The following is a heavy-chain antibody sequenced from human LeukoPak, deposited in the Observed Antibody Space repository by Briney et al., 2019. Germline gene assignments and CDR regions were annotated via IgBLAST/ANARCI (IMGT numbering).Heavy chain of an antibody. CDR1: GFTFSSYA. V-gene: IGHV3-23*01. CDR3: AKEDCSSTSCYNLYYYYGMDV. CDR2: ISGSRGST. Sequence: GGSLRLSCAASGFTFSSYAMSWVRQAPGKGLEWVSAISGSRGSTYYADSVKGRFTISRDNSKNTLYLQMNSLRAEDTAVYYCAKEDCSSTSCYNLYYYYGMDVWGQGTTVTVSS. J-gene: IGHJ6*02. D-gene: IGHD2-2*02.